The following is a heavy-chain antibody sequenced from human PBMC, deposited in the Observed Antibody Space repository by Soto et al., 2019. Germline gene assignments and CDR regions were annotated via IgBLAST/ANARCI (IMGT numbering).Heavy chain of an antibody. CDR3: ARHLYSSGWYWFDP. Sequence: ETLSLTCTVSGGSISSYYWSWIRQPPGKGLEWIGYIYYSGSTNYNPSLKSRVTISVDTSKNQFSLKLSSVTAADTAVYYCARHLYSSGWYWFDPWGQGTLVTVSS. D-gene: IGHD6-19*01. J-gene: IGHJ5*02. CDR2: IYYSGST. CDR1: GGSISSYY. V-gene: IGHV4-59*08.